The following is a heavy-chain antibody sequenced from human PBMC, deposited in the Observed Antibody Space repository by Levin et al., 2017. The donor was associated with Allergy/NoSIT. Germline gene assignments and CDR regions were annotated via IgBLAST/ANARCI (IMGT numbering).Heavy chain of an antibody. CDR1: GFTFSSSW. D-gene: IGHD6-19*01. CDR3: ARSLYRSAWHKRHDAFDI. V-gene: IGHV3-7*01. Sequence: GGSLRLSCAASGFTFSSSWMTWVRQAPGKGLEWVANIKEDGREVYYVDSLKGRFTISRDNAKNSLYLQITSLMAEDTAVYYCARSLYRSAWHKRHDAFDIWGQGTMVTVSS. CDR2: IKEDGREV. J-gene: IGHJ3*02.